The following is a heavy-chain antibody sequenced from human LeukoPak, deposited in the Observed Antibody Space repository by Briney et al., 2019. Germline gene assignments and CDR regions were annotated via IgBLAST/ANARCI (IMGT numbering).Heavy chain of an antibody. V-gene: IGHV3-7*01. CDR2: IKQDGSEK. J-gene: IGHJ4*02. CDR3: ARDSSGWTGAYFDY. Sequence: GGSLRLSCAASGFTFSSYWMSWVRQAPGEGLEWVANIKQDGSEKYYVDSVKGRFTISRDNAKNSLYLQMNSLRAEDTAVYYCARDSSGWTGAYFDYWGQGTLVTVSS. CDR1: GFTFSSYW. D-gene: IGHD6-19*01.